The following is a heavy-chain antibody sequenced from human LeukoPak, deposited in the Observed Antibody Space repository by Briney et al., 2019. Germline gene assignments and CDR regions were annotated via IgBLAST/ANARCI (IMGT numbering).Heavy chain of an antibody. CDR3: TRLGRNYDFWSGYSDY. J-gene: IGHJ4*02. V-gene: IGHV3-73*01. CDR1: GFTFSGSA. CDR2: IRSKANSYAT. Sequence: PGGSLRLSCAASGFTFSGSAMHWVRQASGKGLEWVGRIRSKANSYATAYAASVKGRFTISRDDSKNTAYLQMNSLKTEDTAVYYCTRLGRNYDFWSGYSDYWGQGILVTVSS. D-gene: IGHD3-3*01.